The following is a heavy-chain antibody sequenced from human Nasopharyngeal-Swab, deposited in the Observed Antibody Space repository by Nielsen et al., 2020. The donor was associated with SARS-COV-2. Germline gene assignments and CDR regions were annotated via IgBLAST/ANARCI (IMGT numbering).Heavy chain of an antibody. V-gene: IGHV1-24*01. CDR2: FDPEDGET. D-gene: IGHD3-22*01. CDR3: ATGMAMIVVVMTFDI. J-gene: IGHJ3*02. CDR1: GYTFTGYY. Sequence: ASVKVSCKASGYTFTGYYMHWVRQAPGKGLEWMGGFDPEDGETIYAQKFQGRVTMTEDTSTDTAYMELSSLRSEDTAVYYCATGMAMIVVVMTFDIWGQGTMVTVSS.